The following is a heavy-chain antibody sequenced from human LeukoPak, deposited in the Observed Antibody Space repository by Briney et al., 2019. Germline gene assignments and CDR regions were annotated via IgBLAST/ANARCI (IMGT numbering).Heavy chain of an antibody. V-gene: IGHV4-61*02. Sequence: PSETLSLTCTVSGGSISSGSYYWSWIRQPAGKGLEWIGRIYTSGSTNYNPSLKSRVTISVDTSKNQFSLKLSSVTAADTAVYYCARGIRYFDWLENLRDPWYYFDYWGQGTLVTVSS. CDR2: IYTSGST. CDR1: GGSISSGSYY. D-gene: IGHD3-9*01. CDR3: ARGIRYFDWLENLRDPWYYFDY. J-gene: IGHJ4*02.